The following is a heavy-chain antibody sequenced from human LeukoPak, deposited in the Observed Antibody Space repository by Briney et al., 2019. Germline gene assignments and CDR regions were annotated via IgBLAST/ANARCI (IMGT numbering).Heavy chain of an antibody. J-gene: IGHJ4*02. V-gene: IGHV1-46*01. D-gene: IGHD3-10*01. CDR1: GYTFTTYY. CDR3: ARDSGLSSGSGNSRLDY. CDR2: INPSDGTT. Sequence: GASVKVSCKTSGYTFTTYYMYWLRQAPGQGLEWMGIINPSDGTTSYAQKFQARVTMTRGTSTSTVYMEMNSLRSEDTALYYCARDSGLSSGSGNSRLDYWGQGTLVTVSS.